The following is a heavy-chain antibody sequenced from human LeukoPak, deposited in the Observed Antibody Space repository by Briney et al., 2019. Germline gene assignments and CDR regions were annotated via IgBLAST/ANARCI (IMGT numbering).Heavy chain of an antibody. CDR3: ARGGNWSPYGMDV. D-gene: IGHD2/OR15-2a*01. V-gene: IGHV1-2*02. CDR2: INPNSGGT. Sequence: GASVNVSCKASRYTFTGYYMHWVRQAPGQGLEWMGWINPNSGGTNYAQKFQGRVTMTRDTSISTAYMELSRLRSDDTAVYYCARGGNWSPYGMDVWGQGTTVTVSS. J-gene: IGHJ6*02. CDR1: RYTFTGYY.